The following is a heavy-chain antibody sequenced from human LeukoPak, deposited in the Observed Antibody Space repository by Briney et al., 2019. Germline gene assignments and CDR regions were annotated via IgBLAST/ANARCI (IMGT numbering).Heavy chain of an antibody. CDR2: ISYDGSNK. CDR1: GFTLSNYG. Sequence: QPGRSLRLSCAASGFTLSNYGMHWVRQAPGKGLQWVALISYDGSNKYYADSVKGRFTISRDNSKNTLYLQMNSLRAEDTAVYYCARPRGAAAGTFGFDPWGQGTLVTVSS. CDR3: ARPRGAAAGTFGFDP. D-gene: IGHD6-13*01. V-gene: IGHV3-30*03. J-gene: IGHJ5*02.